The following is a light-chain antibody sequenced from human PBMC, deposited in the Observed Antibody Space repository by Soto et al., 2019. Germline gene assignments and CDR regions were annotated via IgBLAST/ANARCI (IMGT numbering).Light chain of an antibody. CDR1: QDISNY. CDR3: KQYDNLPT. J-gene: IGKJ1*01. V-gene: IGKV1-33*01. Sequence: DIQMTQSPSSLSASVGDRVTITCQASQDISNYVHWYQQKAGKAPKLLIYDASNLETGVPSRFSGSGYGTDFTLAISSLQPEDIATYYCKQYDNLPTFCQGTKVEIK. CDR2: DAS.